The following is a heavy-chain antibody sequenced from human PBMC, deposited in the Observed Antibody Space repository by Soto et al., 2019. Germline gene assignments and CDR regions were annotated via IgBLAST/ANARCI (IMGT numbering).Heavy chain of an antibody. J-gene: IGHJ5*02. CDR1: VCSFTSYW. CDR3: ASFEEDSGRGFDP. V-gene: IGHV5-51*03. Sequence: PGESLKISGDVSVCSFTSYWIGWVRQMPGNGMQLMGIIYPGYSETTYSPSFKGQVTISTDKSISTAYLQWRSLKASDPAMYYCASFEEDSGRGFDPWGQGTLVTVSS. CDR2: IYPGYSET. D-gene: IGHD1-26*01.